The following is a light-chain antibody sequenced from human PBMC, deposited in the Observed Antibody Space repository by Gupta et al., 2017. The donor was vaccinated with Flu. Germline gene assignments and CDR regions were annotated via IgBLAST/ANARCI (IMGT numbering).Light chain of an antibody. V-gene: IGKV3-20*01. CDR3: QQYGASPIT. Sequence: EVVLTQSPGTLSLSPGEGVTLSCRASQSVSSSYLSWYQQKPGQAPRLLMFGASSRATGIPDRFSGSGSGTDFTLTISRLEPEDFAVYYCQQYGASPITFGQGTRLEIK. CDR2: GAS. J-gene: IGKJ5*01. CDR1: QSVSSSY.